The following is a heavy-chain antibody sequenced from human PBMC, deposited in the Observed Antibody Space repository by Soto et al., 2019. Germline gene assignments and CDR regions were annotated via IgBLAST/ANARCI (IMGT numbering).Heavy chain of an antibody. Sequence: SETLSLTCTVSGGSISSSGYYWSWIRQHPGKGLEWIGYIYYSGSTSYNPSLKSRVTISVDTSKNQFSLRLRSVTAADTAVYYCARGRQRPSAAYKGHGYYGMDVWGQGTKVT. CDR3: ARGRQRPSAAYKGHGYYGMDV. D-gene: IGHD2-2*01. V-gene: IGHV4-31*03. J-gene: IGHJ6*02. CDR1: GGSISSSGYY. CDR2: IYYSGST.